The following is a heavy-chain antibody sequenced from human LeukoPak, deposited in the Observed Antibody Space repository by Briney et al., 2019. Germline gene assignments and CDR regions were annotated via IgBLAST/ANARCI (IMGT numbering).Heavy chain of an antibody. V-gene: IGHV4-34*01. CDR1: GGSFSGYY. D-gene: IGHD3-10*01. J-gene: IGHJ6*04. CDR2: INHSGST. Sequence: PSETLSLTCAVYGGSFSGYYWSWIRQPPGKGLEWIGEINHSGSTNYNPSLKSRVTISVDTSKNQFSLKLSSVTAADTAVYYCARWGVHYYYGMDVWGKGTTVTVSS. CDR3: ARWGVHYYYGMDV.